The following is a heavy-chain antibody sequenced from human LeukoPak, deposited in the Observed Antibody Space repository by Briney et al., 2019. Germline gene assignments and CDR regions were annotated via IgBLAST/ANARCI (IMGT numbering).Heavy chain of an antibody. J-gene: IGHJ4*02. Sequence: PGRSLRLSCAASGFTFSSYGMHWVRQAPGKGLEWVAVIWYDGSNKYYADSVKGRFTISRDNSKNTLYQQMNSLRAEDTAVYYCAKDPGGDIVVVPAAPDYWGQGTLVTVSP. CDR1: GFTFSSYG. CDR3: AKDPGGDIVVVPAAPDY. CDR2: IWYDGSNK. D-gene: IGHD2-2*01. V-gene: IGHV3-33*06.